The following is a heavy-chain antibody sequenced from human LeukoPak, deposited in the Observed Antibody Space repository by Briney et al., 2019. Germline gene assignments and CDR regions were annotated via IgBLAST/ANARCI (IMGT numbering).Heavy chain of an antibody. J-gene: IGHJ4*02. Sequence: PGGSLRLSCAASGFTFSSYWMSWVRQAPGKGLEWVANIKQDGSEKYYVDSVKGRFTISRDNAKNSLFLQMNSLRVEDTALYFCVRADGDFWGQGTMVTVSS. CDR2: IKQDGSEK. V-gene: IGHV3-7*01. CDR3: VRADGDF. CDR1: GFTFSSYW.